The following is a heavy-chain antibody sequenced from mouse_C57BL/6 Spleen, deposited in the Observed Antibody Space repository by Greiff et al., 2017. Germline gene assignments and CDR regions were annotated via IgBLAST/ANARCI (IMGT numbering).Heavy chain of an antibody. CDR3: ARFPGSSYSDWYFDV. CDR1: GYTFTSYW. J-gene: IGHJ1*03. Sequence: QVQLQQPGAELVMPGASVKLSCKASGYTFTSYWMHWVKQRPGQGLEWIGELDPSDSYPNSNQKFKGKSTLTVDNSSSTAYMQLSSRTSEDSAVYYCARFPGSSYSDWYFDVWGTGTTVTVSS. V-gene: IGHV1-69*01. D-gene: IGHD1-1*01. CDR2: LDPSDSYP.